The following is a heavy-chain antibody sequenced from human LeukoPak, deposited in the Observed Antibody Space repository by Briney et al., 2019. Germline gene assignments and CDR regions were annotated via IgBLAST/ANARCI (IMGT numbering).Heavy chain of an antibody. CDR3: ARSMIRGVVYFDY. CDR1: GFTFSNYN. Sequence: GGSLRLSCAASGFTFSNYNINWVRQAPGKGLEWVSSISSSSAYIYYADSVKGRFTTSRDSAKNSLYLQMNSLRAEDTAVYYCARSMIRGVVYFDYWGQGTLVTVSS. D-gene: IGHD3-10*01. CDR2: ISSSSAYI. V-gene: IGHV3-21*01. J-gene: IGHJ4*02.